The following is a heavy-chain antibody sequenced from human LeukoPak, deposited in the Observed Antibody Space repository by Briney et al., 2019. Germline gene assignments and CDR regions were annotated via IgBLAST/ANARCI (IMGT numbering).Heavy chain of an antibody. D-gene: IGHD6-19*01. Sequence: GGSLRLSCAASGFTFSSYSMNWVRQAPGKGLEWVSVIYSGGSTYYADSVKGRFTISRDNSKNTLYLQMNSLRAEDTAVYYCARDQEAGIGYWGQGTLVTISS. CDR2: IYSGGST. V-gene: IGHV3-53*01. CDR1: GFTFSSYS. J-gene: IGHJ4*02. CDR3: ARDQEAGIGY.